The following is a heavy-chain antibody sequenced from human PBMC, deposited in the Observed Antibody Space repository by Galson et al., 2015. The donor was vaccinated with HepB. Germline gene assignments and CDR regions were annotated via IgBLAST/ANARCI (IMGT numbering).Heavy chain of an antibody. V-gene: IGHV3-66*01. CDR2: IYSGGST. D-gene: IGHD6-13*01. CDR1: GFTVSSNY. CDR3: ARDYGSSWLHGGPFDY. J-gene: IGHJ4*02. Sequence: SLRLSCAASGFTVSSNYMSWVRQAPGKGLEWVSVIYSGGSTYYADSVKGRFTISRDNSKNTLYLQMNSLRAEDTAVYYCARDYGSSWLHGGPFDYWGQGTLVTVSS.